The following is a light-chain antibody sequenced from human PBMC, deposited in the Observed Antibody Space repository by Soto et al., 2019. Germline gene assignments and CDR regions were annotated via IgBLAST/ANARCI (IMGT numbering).Light chain of an antibody. CDR3: TSFTSITTVV. CDR2: EVN. Sequence: QSALTQPASVSGSPGQSITISCTGTSNDVGGYKYVSWYQQHPGKAPELMIYEVNNRPSGVSNRFSGSKSGNTASLTISGLQAADEADYYCTSFTSITTVVFGGGTKVTVL. J-gene: IGLJ2*01. CDR1: SNDVGGYKY. V-gene: IGLV2-14*01.